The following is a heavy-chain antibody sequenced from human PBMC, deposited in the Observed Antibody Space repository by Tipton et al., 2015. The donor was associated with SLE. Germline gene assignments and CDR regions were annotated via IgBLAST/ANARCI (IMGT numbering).Heavy chain of an antibody. CDR1: GGSISSGSYY. J-gene: IGHJ6*02. D-gene: IGHD3-16*01. V-gene: IGHV4-61*02. Sequence: LRLSCTVSGGSISSGSYYWSWFRPPAGKGLEWIGRIYTSGSTHYHPTPKSRVTMSVDTSKNQFSLKLSSVTAADTAVYYCARGGAYYYYGMGVWGQGTTVTVSS. CDR3: ARGGAYYYYGMGV. CDR2: IYTSGST.